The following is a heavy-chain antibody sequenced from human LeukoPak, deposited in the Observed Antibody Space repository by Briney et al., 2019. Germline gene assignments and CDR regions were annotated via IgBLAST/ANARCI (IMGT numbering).Heavy chain of an antibody. D-gene: IGHD6-19*01. Sequence: PGGSLRLSCAASGFTFSSYWMSWVRQAPGKGLEWVANIKEDGSEKYYVDSVKGRFTISRDNAKDSLFLQMYSLRAEDTALYYCARDTSGPESWGQGTLVTVSS. V-gene: IGHV3-7*03. J-gene: IGHJ4*02. CDR3: ARDTSGPES. CDR2: IKEDGSEK. CDR1: GFTFSSYW.